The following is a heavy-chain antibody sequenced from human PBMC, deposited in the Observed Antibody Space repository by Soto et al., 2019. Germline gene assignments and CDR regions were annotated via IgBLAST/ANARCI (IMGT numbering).Heavy chain of an antibody. Sequence: QVQLVQPGAEVKKPGSSVKVSCKASGGTFSSYTISWVRQAPGQGLEWMGRIIPILGIANYAQKFQGRVPITSDKSTSTAYMELSSLRSEDTAVYYCASGTAMVTDYWGQGTLVTVSS. V-gene: IGHV1-69*02. D-gene: IGHD5-18*01. CDR1: GGTFSSYT. CDR3: ASGTAMVTDY. CDR2: IIPILGIA. J-gene: IGHJ4*02.